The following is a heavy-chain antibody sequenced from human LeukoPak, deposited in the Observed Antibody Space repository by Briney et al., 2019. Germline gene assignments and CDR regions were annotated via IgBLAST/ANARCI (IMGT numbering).Heavy chain of an antibody. J-gene: IGHJ4*02. CDR2: IYYSGST. CDR3: ASALTTVVTPGHFDY. D-gene: IGHD4-23*01. Sequence: SETLSLTCTVSGGSISSYYWSWIRQPPGKGLEWIGYIYYSGSTNYNPSLKSRVTISVDTSKNQFSLKLSSVTAADTAVYYCASALTTVVTPGHFDYWGQGTLVTVSS. CDR1: GGSISSYY. V-gene: IGHV4-59*01.